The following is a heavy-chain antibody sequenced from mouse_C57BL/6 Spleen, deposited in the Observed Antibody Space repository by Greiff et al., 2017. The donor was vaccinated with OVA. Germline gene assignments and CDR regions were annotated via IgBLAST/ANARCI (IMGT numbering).Heavy chain of an antibody. CDR1: GYTFTDYY. CDR2: INPNNGGT. Sequence: VHVKQSGPELVKPGASVKISCKASGYTFTDYYMNWVKQSHGKSLEWIGDINPNNGGTSYNQKFKGKATLTVDKSSSTAYMELRSLTSEDSAVYYCARTTVVSFDYWGQGTTLTVSS. CDR3: ARTTVVSFDY. V-gene: IGHV1-26*01. D-gene: IGHD1-1*01. J-gene: IGHJ2*01.